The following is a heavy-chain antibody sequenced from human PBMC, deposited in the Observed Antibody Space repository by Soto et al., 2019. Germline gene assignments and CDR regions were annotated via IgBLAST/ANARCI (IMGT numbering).Heavy chain of an antibody. Sequence: SVKVSCKASGGTFSSYAISWVRQAPGQGLEWMGGIIPIFGTANYAQKFQGRVTITADESTSTAYMELSSLRSEDAAVYYCARGAFRGYSYPLFYYYYGMDVWGQGTTVTVSS. CDR1: GGTFSSYA. CDR3: ARGAFRGYSYPLFYYYYGMDV. V-gene: IGHV1-69*13. J-gene: IGHJ6*02. D-gene: IGHD5-18*01. CDR2: IIPIFGTA.